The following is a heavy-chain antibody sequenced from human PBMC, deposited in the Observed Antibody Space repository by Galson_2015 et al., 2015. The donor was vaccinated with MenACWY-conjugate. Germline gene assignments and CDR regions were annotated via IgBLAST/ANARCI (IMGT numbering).Heavy chain of an antibody. CDR1: GFTFSSYR. J-gene: IGHJ5*02. D-gene: IGHD2-2*02. V-gene: IGHV3-21*01. Sequence: SLRLSCAVSGFTFSSYRMNWVRQAPGKGLEWVSSISSSSSYIYYADSVKGRFTISRDNAKNSLYLQMNSLRAEDTAVYYCARDRCSSTSCYITVPWFDPWGQGTLVTVSS. CDR3: ARDRCSSTSCYITVPWFDP. CDR2: ISSSSSYI.